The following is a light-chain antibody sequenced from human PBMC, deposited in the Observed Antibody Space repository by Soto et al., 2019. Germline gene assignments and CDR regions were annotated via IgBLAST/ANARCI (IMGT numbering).Light chain of an antibody. CDR2: AAS. J-gene: IGKJ4*01. V-gene: IGKV3-15*01. CDR3: QQHHDWPLT. CDR1: QSVGSH. Sequence: EIVMTQSPATLFVSPGERATLSCRASQSVGSHLAWYQQKPGQAPRLLIYAASTRATGIPATFSGSGSGTEFTLTISSLQSEDYAVYYCQQHHDWPLTFGGGTKVEI.